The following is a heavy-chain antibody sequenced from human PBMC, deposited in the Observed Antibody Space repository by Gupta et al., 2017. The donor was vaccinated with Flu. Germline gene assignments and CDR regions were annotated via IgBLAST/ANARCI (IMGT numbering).Heavy chain of an antibody. V-gene: IGHV3-21*01. Sequence: EVQLVESGGGLVKPGGSLRRSCAGSGFPFATYTMNWVRQAPGKGLDWVSSISSSSSYIYYEDSVKGRFTVSRDNAKHSLYLQMDSLRVEDTAVYYCARSFAYDRGAYYDYWGQGNLVTVSS. CDR2: ISSSSSYI. CDR1: GFPFATYT. D-gene: IGHD3-22*01. J-gene: IGHJ4*02. CDR3: ARSFAYDRGAYYDY.